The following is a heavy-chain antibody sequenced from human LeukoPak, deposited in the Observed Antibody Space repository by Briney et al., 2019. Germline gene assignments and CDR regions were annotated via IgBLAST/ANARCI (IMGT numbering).Heavy chain of an antibody. D-gene: IGHD6-13*01. J-gene: IGHJ4*02. CDR1: GFTFSTYA. V-gene: IGHV3-23*01. Sequence: GGSLRISCAASGFTFSTYAMSWVRQAPGKGLEWVSDISASGVTTSYAEYAKGRFIISRDNSKDTLYLQMNSLRVEDTAIYYCVKGPAAMSNWGQGTLVTVSS. CDR2: ISASGVTT. CDR3: VKGPAAMSN.